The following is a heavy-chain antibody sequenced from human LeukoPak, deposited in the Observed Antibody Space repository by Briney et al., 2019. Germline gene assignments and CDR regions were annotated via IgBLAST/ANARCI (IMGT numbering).Heavy chain of an antibody. CDR3: ARDETYCTNGVCYAHFDY. V-gene: IGHV1-69*05. J-gene: IGHJ4*02. CDR2: IIPIFGTA. CDR1: GGTFSSYA. D-gene: IGHD2-8*01. Sequence: SVKVSCKASGGTFSSYAISWVRQAPGQGLEWMGGIIPIFGTANYAQKFQGRVTITTDESTSTAYMELSSLRSEDTAVYYCARDETYCTNGVCYAHFDYWGQGTLVTVSS.